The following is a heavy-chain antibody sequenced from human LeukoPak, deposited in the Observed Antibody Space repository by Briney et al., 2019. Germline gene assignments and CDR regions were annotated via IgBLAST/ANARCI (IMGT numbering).Heavy chain of an antibody. CDR3: ARIHDGTPTPSFDS. CDR1: GFTFSRYA. J-gene: IGHJ4*02. CDR2: ISSSPTDI. Sequence: GGSLRLSCAASGFTFSRYAMAWVRQAPGKGPDWVSSISSSPTDIYDADSVKGRFTISRDNSKNSLYLQMNSLRVEDTAVYYCARIHDGTPTPSFDSWGQGTLVTVSS. V-gene: IGHV3-21*01. D-gene: IGHD1-26*01.